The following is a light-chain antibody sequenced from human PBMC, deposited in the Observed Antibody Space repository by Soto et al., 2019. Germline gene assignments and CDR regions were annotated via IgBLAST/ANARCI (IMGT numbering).Light chain of an antibody. J-gene: IGLJ2*01. Sequence: QSALTQPPSASGSPGQSVTISCTGTSSDVGGYNYVSWYQQHPGRVPKLIMSEVTKRPSGVPDRFSASKSGNTASLTVSGLQADDEADYYCSSYVGTGTVIFGGGTQLTVL. CDR1: SSDVGGYNY. CDR3: SSYVGTGTVI. V-gene: IGLV2-8*01. CDR2: EVT.